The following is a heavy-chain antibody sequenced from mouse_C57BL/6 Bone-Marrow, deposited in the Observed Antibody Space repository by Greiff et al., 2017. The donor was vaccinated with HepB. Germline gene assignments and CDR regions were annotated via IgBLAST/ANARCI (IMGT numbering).Heavy chain of an antibody. CDR3: ARGGLLRWYFDV. CDR1: GYTFTSYW. V-gene: IGHV1-50*01. D-gene: IGHD1-1*01. Sequence: QVQLQQPGAELVKPGASVKLSCKASGYTFTSYWMQWVKQRPGQGLEWIGEIDPSDSYTNYNQKFKGKATLTVDTSSSTAYMQLSSLTSEDSAVYYCARGGLLRWYFDVWGTGTTVTVSS. J-gene: IGHJ1*03. CDR2: IDPSDSYT.